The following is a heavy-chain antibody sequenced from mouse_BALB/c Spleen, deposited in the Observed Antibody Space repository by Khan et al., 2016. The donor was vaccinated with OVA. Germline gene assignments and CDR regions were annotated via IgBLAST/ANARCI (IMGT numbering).Heavy chain of an antibody. V-gene: IGHV1-77*01. Sequence: QVQLKESGPVLVKPGASVKMSCKASGYTFTDYIINWVRQRTGQGLEWIGQIYPGSGSTYYNEKFKGKATLTADKSSNTAYMQLRSLTSEDSAVYSCARSGYGSLGYWGQGTTLTVSS. CDR2: IYPGSGST. CDR3: ARSGYGSLGY. J-gene: IGHJ2*01. D-gene: IGHD1-1*01. CDR1: GYTFTDYI.